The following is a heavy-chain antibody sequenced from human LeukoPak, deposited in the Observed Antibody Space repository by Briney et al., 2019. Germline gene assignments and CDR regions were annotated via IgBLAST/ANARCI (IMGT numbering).Heavy chain of an antibody. J-gene: IGHJ4*02. CDR3: SIDYWGYSYGYSNY. V-gene: IGHV3-49*04. CDR2: IRSKAYDGTT. Sequence: GGSLRLSCTASGFRFGDYGMSWVRQAPGRGLEWVGFIRSKAYDGTTEYAASVKGRFSISRDDSKSIDYLQMNSLKTEDTAVYYCSIDYWGYSYGYSNYWGQGTLVTVSS. CDR1: GFRFGDYG. D-gene: IGHD5-18*01.